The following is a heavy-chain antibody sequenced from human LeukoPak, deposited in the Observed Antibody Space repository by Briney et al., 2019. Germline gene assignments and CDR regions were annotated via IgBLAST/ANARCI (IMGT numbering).Heavy chain of an antibody. V-gene: IGHV1-8*01. D-gene: IGHD2-2*01. CDR3: ARVRGYCSSTSCYRVYYFDY. CDR2: MNPNSGNT. J-gene: IGHJ4*02. CDR1: GYTFTSYD. Sequence: ASVKVSCKASGYTFTSYDINWVRQATGQGLEWMGWMNPNSGNTGYAQKFQGRVTMTRNTSISTAYMELNSLRSEDTAVYYCARVRGYCSSTSCYRVYYFDYWGQGTLVTVSS.